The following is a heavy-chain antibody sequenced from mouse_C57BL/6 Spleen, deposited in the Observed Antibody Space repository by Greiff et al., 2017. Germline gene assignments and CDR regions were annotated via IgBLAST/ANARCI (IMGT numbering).Heavy chain of an antibody. J-gene: IGHJ2*01. Sequence: EVQLQQSGPVLVKPGASVKMSCKASGYTFTDYYMNWVKQSHGKSLEWIGVINPYNGGTSYNQKFKSKATLTIDKSSSTAYMELNSLTSEDSAVYYCARVGDFHGYYFDYWGQGTTLTVSS. CDR2: INPYNGGT. D-gene: IGHD4-1*01. CDR3: ARVGDFHGYYFDY. V-gene: IGHV1-19*01. CDR1: GYTFTDYY.